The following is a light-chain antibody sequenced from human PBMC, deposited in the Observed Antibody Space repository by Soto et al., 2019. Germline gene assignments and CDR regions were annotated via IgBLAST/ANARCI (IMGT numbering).Light chain of an antibody. CDR3: SSYTSSSPKV. CDR2: DVS. Sequence: QSALTQPASVSGSPGQSITISCTGTSSDVGGYNYVSWYQQQPGKAPKLMIYDVSNRPSGVSNRFSGSKSGNTASLTICGFQAEDEADYYCSSYTSSSPKVFGGGTKLTVL. J-gene: IGLJ2*01. V-gene: IGLV2-14*01. CDR1: SSDVGGYNY.